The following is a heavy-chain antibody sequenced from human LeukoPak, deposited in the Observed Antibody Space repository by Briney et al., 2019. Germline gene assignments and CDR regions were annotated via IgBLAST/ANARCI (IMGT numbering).Heavy chain of an antibody. Sequence: SETLSLTCAVYGGSFSGYYWSWIRQPPGKGLEWIGEINHSGSTNYNPSLKSRVTISVDTSKNQFSPKLSSVTAADTAVYYCASHGATTPMDYWGQGTLVTVSS. J-gene: IGHJ4*02. D-gene: IGHD5-12*01. CDR1: GGSFSGYY. V-gene: IGHV4-34*01. CDR2: INHSGST. CDR3: ASHGATTPMDY.